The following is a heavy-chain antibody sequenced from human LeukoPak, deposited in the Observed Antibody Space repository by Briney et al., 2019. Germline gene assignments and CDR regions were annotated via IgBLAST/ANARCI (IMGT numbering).Heavy chain of an antibody. CDR1: GGSISSSSYY. Sequence: PSETLSLTCTVSGGSISSSSYYWGWIRQPPGKGLEWIGSIYYSGSTYYNPSLKSRVTISVDTSKNQFSLKLSYVTAAYTAVYYCARHKHDSSCYFPPNWFDPLGQGTLVTVSS. CDR2: IYYSGST. CDR3: ARHKHDSSCYFPPNWFDP. V-gene: IGHV4-39*01. D-gene: IGHD3-22*01. J-gene: IGHJ5*02.